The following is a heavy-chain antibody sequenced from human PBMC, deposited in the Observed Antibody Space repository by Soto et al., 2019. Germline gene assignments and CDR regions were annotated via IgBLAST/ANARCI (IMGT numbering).Heavy chain of an antibody. Sequence: GGSLRLSCAASGFTFSSHDMHWVRQATGKGLEWVSAIGTAGDTYYPGSVKGRFTISRENAKNSLYLQMNSLRAGDTAVYYCARTPPHYYYMDVWGKGTTVTVSS. V-gene: IGHV3-13*01. CDR2: IGTAGDT. J-gene: IGHJ6*03. CDR3: ARTPPHYYYMDV. CDR1: GFTFSSHD.